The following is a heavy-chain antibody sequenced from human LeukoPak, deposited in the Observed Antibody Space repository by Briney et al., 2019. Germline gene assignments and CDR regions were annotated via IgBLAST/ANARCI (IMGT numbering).Heavy chain of an antibody. CDR2: IYYSGST. J-gene: IGHJ3*02. CDR1: GGSISSYY. V-gene: IGHV4-59*01. CDR3: ARVPDPLPPLAARSPGSGAFDI. D-gene: IGHD6-6*01. Sequence: SETLSLTCTVSGGSISSYYWSWIRQPPGKGLEWIGYIYYSGSTNYNPSLKSRVTISVDTSKNQFSLKLSSVTAADTAVYYCARVPDPLPPLAARSPGSGAFDIWGQGTMVTVSS.